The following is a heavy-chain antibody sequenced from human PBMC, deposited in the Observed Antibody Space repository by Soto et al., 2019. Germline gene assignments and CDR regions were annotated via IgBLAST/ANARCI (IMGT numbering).Heavy chain of an antibody. CDR2: IYYSGST. CDR3: ARITVVTPGAFDI. J-gene: IGHJ3*02. V-gene: IGHV4-59*01. CDR1: GGSISSYY. D-gene: IGHD2-15*01. Sequence: SETLSLTCTVSGGSISSYYWSWIRQPPGKGLEWIGYIYYSGSTNYNPSLKSRVTISVDTSKNQFSLKLSSVTAADTAVYYCARITVVTPGAFDIWGQGTMVTVSS.